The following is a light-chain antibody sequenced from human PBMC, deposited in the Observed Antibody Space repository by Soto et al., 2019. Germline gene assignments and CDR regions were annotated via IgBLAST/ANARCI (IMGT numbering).Light chain of an antibody. CDR3: QSYDSSLSASYV. Sequence: QSVLTQPPSASGTPGQRVTISCSGSSSNIGENTVNWYQQLPGTAPKVLIHTDNQRPSGVPDRFSGSKSRTSASLAISGLQSEDEADYYCQSYDSSLSASYVFGGGTKLTVL. V-gene: IGLV1-44*01. CDR1: SSNIGENT. CDR2: TDN. J-gene: IGLJ1*01.